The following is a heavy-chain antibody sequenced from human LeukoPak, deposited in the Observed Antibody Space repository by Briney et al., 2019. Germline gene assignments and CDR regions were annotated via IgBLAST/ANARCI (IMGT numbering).Heavy chain of an antibody. CDR2: ISYDGSSK. Sequence: GRSLRLSCAASGFTFSSYAMHWVRQAPGKGLEWVAVISYDGSSKYYADSVKGRFTISRDNSKNTLYLQMNSLRAEDTAVYYCARDNGDYDAFDIWGQGTMVTVSS. J-gene: IGHJ3*02. D-gene: IGHD4-17*01. CDR1: GFTFSSYA. V-gene: IGHV3-30*04. CDR3: ARDNGDYDAFDI.